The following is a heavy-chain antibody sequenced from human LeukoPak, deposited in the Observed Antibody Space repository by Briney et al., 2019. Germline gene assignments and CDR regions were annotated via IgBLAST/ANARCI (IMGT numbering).Heavy chain of an antibody. D-gene: IGHD6-13*01. Sequence: ASVKVSCKASGYTFTSYAMNWVRQAPGQGLEWMGWINTNTGNPTYAQGFTGRFVFFLDTSVSTAYLRISSLKAEDTAVYYCARDTYSSSWYWYGMDVWGQGTTVTVSS. CDR3: ARDTYSSSWYWYGMDV. J-gene: IGHJ6*02. CDR1: GYTFTSYA. CDR2: INTNTGNP. V-gene: IGHV7-4-1*02.